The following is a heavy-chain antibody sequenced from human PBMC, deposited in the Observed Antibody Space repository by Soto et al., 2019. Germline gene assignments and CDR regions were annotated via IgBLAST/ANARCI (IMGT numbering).Heavy chain of an antibody. J-gene: IGHJ4*02. D-gene: IGHD3-3*01. V-gene: IGHV3-9*01. CDR3: AKAGLDFWLNYYFDY. Sequence: GGSLRLSCAASGFTFDDYAMHWVRQAPGKGLEWVSGISWNSVSIGYADSVKGRFTISRDNAKNSLYLQMNSLRAEDTALYYCAKAGLDFWLNYYFDYWGQGTLVTVSS. CDR2: ISWNSVSI. CDR1: GFTFDDYA.